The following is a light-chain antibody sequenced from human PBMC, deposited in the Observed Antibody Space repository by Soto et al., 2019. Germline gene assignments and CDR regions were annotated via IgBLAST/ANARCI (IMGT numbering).Light chain of an antibody. J-gene: IGKJ1*01. CDR3: QQYNNWPPWT. V-gene: IGKV3-15*01. CDR2: GAS. Sequence: EIVMTQSPATLSVSPGERATLSCRASQSVSSNLAWYQQKPGQAPRLVIYGASTRDTGIPARFSGSGSGTEFTRTISSLQSEDFAVYYCQQYNNWPPWTFGQGTKVDIK. CDR1: QSVSSN.